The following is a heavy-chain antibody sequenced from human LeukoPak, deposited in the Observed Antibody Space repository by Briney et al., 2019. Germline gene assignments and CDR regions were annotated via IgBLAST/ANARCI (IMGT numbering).Heavy chain of an antibody. J-gene: IGHJ3*02. CDR1: GFTFSSYS. D-gene: IGHD4-17*01. V-gene: IGHV3-48*02. CDR2: ISSSSSTI. Sequence: GGSLRLSCAASGFTFSSYSMNWVRQAPGKGLEWVSYISSSSSTIYYADSVKGRFTISRDNAKNSLFLQMNSLRDEDTAVYYCARDPMVYGDYDAFDIWGQGTMVTVSS. CDR3: ARDPMVYGDYDAFDI.